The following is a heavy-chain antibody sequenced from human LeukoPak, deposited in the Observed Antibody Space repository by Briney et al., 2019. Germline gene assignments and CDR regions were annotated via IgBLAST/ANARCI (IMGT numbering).Heavy chain of an antibody. V-gene: IGHV4-59*01. CDR2: IYYSGST. D-gene: IGHD1-26*01. CDR1: GGSISSYY. Sequence: SETLSLTCTVSGGSISSYYWSWIRQPPGKGLEWIGYIYYSGSTNYNPSLKSRVTISVDTSKNQFSLELSSVTAADTAVYYCARSNSGSYWYYFDYWGQGTLVTVSS. J-gene: IGHJ4*02. CDR3: ARSNSGSYWYYFDY.